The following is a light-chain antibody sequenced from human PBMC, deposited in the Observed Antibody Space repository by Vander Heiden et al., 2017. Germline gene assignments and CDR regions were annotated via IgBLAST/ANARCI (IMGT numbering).Light chain of an antibody. CDR2: WAS. CDR3: QQYYSNPYN. CDR1: QSGLYRSNNKNY. Sequence: DVVMTQSPDPLPVPRGETATINCKSSQSGLYRSNNKNYVAWYQQKPGQPPKVLIYWASIRMPGVPDRFSGSGSATDFTITISRVQAEDVAVYYWQQYYSNPYNFGQGTNLEIK. J-gene: IGKJ2*01. V-gene: IGKV4-1*01.